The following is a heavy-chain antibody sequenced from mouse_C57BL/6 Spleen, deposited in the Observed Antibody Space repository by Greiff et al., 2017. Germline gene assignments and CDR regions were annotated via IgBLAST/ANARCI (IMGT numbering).Heavy chain of an antibody. V-gene: IGHV1-64*01. CDR3: ARGRDYSNYDLFAD. CDR2: IHPNSGST. J-gene: IGHJ3*01. D-gene: IGHD2-5*01. Sequence: QVQLQQPGAELVKPGASVKLSCKASGYTFPSYWMHWVKQRPGQGLEWIGMIHPNSGSTNYNETFKSKATLTVDKSSSTAYMQLSSLTSEDTAVYYGARGRDYSNYDLFADWGQGTLVTVSA. CDR1: GYTFPSYW.